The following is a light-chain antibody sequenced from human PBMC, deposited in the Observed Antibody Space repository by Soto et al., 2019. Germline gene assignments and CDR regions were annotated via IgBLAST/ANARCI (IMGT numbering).Light chain of an antibody. CDR3: LQYNSLPYT. CDR1: QTVNIW. Sequence: DIRLTQSPSSLSAFVGDRVILTCRASQTVNIWLAWYQQRPRKAPKLLIYKTSSLESGVPSRFSGSGSGPEFTLTISSLETDDFGIYFCLQYNSLPYTFGQGTKREIK. J-gene: IGKJ2*01. CDR2: KTS. V-gene: IGKV1-5*03.